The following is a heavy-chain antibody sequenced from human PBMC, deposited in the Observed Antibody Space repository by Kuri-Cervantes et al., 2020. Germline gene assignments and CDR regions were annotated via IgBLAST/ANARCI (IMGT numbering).Heavy chain of an antibody. D-gene: IGHD3-22*01. Sequence: GESLKISCAASGFNVSNYYVSWARQAPGKGLELVSGISGSGGTTYYADSVKGRFTISRDNSKNTLYLQMNSLRAEDTAVYYCARDEATVILGMDVWGQGTTVTVSS. V-gene: IGHV3-23*01. CDR3: ARDEATVILGMDV. CDR2: ISGSGGTT. CDR1: GFNVSNYY. J-gene: IGHJ6*02.